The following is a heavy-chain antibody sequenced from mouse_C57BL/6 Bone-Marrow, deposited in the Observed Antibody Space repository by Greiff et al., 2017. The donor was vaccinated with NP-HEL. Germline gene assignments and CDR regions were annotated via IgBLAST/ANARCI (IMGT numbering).Heavy chain of an antibody. CDR1: GYTFTSYW. D-gene: IGHD2-2*01. V-gene: IGHV1-59*01. CDR2: IDPSDSYT. CDR3: ASGYLYAMDY. Sequence: VQLQQPGAELVRPGTSVKLSCKASGYTFTSYWMHWVKQRPGQGLEWIGVIDPSDSYTNYNQKFKGKATLTVDTSSSTAYMQLSSLTSEDSAVYYCASGYLYAMDYWGQGTSVTVSS. J-gene: IGHJ4*01.